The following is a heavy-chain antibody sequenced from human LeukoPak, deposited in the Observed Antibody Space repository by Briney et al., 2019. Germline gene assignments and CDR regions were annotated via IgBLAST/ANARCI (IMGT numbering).Heavy chain of an antibody. D-gene: IGHD5-24*01. CDR3: ARHVTISGPYDASDI. Sequence: SETLSPTCTVSGDSISSYYWSWIRQPPGKGLEWIGYIYYSGGTDYNPSLKSRVTISVDTSKNQFSLKLRSVTAADTAVYYCARHVTISGPYDASDIWGQGTMVTVSP. J-gene: IGHJ3*02. V-gene: IGHV4-59*08. CDR2: IYYSGGT. CDR1: GDSISSYY.